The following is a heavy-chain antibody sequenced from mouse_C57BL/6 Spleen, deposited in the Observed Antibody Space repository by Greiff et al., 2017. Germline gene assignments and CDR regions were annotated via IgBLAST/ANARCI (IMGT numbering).Heavy chain of an antibody. CDR2: IYPGDGDT. D-gene: IGHD5-1*01. CDR3: ASSPLRQYRDYLDD. Sequence: QVQLQQSGPELVKPGASVKISCKASGYAFSSSWMNWVKQRPGQGLAWIGRIYPGDGDTTYNEKFKGKATLTADKSSSTAYMQLSSLTSEHSAVYLCASSPLRQYRDYLDDWGKGTTLTVSS. CDR1: GYAFSSSW. V-gene: IGHV1-82*01. J-gene: IGHJ2*01.